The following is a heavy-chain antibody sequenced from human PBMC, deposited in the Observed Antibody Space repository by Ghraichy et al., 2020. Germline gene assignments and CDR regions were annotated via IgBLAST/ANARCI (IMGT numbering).Heavy chain of an antibody. D-gene: IGHD4-11*01. CDR2: IVVGSGNT. Sequence: SVKVSCKASGFTFTSSAVQWVRQARGQRLEWIGWIVVGSGNTNYAQRFQDRVTITRDMSTSTAYMELSSLRSEDTAVYYCAADPLNTVNYYYYYGMDVWGQGTTVTVSS. CDR3: AADPLNTVNYYYYYGMDV. CDR1: GFTFTSSA. V-gene: IGHV1-58*01. J-gene: IGHJ6*02.